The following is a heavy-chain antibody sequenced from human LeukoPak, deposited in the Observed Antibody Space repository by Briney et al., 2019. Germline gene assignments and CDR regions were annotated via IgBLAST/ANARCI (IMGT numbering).Heavy chain of an antibody. J-gene: IGHJ4*02. CDR1: GLTFSPYS. V-gene: IGHV3-21*01. Sequence: TGGSLRLSCVASGLTFSPYSMNWVRQAPGKGLEWVSCISGSSSYIYYGDSVKGRFTISRDNAKNSLYLQMNSLRAEDTAVYYCARDSADYGDYDYWGQGTLVTVSS. CDR3: ARDSADYGDYDY. D-gene: IGHD4-17*01. CDR2: ISGSSSYI.